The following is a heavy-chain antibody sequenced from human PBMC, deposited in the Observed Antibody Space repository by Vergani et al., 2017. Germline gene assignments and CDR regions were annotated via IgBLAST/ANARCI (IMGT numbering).Heavy chain of an antibody. V-gene: IGHV4-39*01. CDR1: GGSISSSSYY. CDR3: ARKTYSSSSYFDY. D-gene: IGHD6-6*01. CDR2: IYYSGST. J-gene: IGHJ4*02. Sequence: QLQLQESGPGLVKPSETLSLTCTVSGGSISSSSYYWGWSRQPPGKGLEWIGSIYYSGSTYYNPSLKSRVTISVDTSKNQFSLKLSSVTAADTAVYYCARKTYSSSSYFDYWGQGTLVTVSS.